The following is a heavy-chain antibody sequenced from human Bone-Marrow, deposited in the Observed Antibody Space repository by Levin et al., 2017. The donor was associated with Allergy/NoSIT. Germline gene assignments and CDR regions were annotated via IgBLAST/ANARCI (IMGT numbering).Heavy chain of an antibody. CDR1: GFTFSSYA. J-gene: IGHJ6*02. CDR2: ISYDGSNK. CDR3: ARKDYDFWSGYSTKNYYGMDV. V-gene: IGHV3-30*04. Sequence: GGSLRLSCAASGFTFSSYAMHWVRQAPGKGLEWVAVISYDGSNKYYADSVKGRFTISRDNSKNTLYLQMNSLRAEDTAVYYCARKDYDFWSGYSTKNYYGMDVWGQGTTVTVSS. D-gene: IGHD3-3*01.